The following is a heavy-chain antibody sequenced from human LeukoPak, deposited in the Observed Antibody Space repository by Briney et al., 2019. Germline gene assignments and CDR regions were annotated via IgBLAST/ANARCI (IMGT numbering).Heavy chain of an antibody. J-gene: IGHJ4*02. CDR3: TKDLAFCGGDCYSGADN. CDR2: ISGSGGNT. Sequence: PGTSLRLSCAASGFTFSTYAMSWVRQAPGKGLEWVSGISGSGGNTYYADSVKGRFTISRDTSRSTLYLQMSSLRAEDTAVYYCTKDLAFCGGDCYSGADNWGQGALVTVSS. CDR1: GFTFSTYA. D-gene: IGHD2-21*01. V-gene: IGHV3-23*01.